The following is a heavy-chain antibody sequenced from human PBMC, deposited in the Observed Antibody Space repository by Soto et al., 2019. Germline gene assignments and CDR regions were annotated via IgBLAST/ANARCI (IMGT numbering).Heavy chain of an antibody. CDR2: INPNSGGT. V-gene: IGHV1-2*04. CDR3: AREGATRRGAGAGRAVAFTI. CDR1: GYTFTGYY. Sequence: GASVKVSCKASGYTFTGYYMHWVRQAPGQGLEWMGWINPNSGGTNYAQKFQGWVTMTRDTSISTAYMELSRLRSDDTAVYYCAREGATRRGAGAGRAVAFTIGGQGKMVTVPS. J-gene: IGHJ3*02. D-gene: IGHD5-12*01.